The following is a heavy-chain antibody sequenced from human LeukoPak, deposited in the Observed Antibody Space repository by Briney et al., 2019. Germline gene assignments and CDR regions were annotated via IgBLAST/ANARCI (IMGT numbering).Heavy chain of an antibody. CDR1: GFNVSSNC. CDR3: ARDLKVGVTVYYGMDV. CDR2: IYSGGST. J-gene: IGHJ6*02. V-gene: IGHV3-53*01. D-gene: IGHD1-26*01. Sequence: GSLRLSCAASGFNVSSNCMSWVRQAPGKGLEWVSVIYSGGSTYNADSVKGRFTISRDNSKNTLYLQMNSLRAEDTAVYYCARDLKVGVTVYYGMDVWGQGTTVTVSS.